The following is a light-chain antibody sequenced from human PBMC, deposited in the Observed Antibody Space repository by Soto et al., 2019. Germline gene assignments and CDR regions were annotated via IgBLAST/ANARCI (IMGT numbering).Light chain of an antibody. Sequence: IVLTQCASTLSLSPGERATLSCRASQGFSSHLGWYQRKPGQAPRLLIYDASNRATGIPARFSGSGSGTDFTLTISSLRSEDLAVYYCQQYNNWPRKFGQGNKV. CDR1: QGFSSH. CDR3: QQYNNWPRK. J-gene: IGKJ1*01. V-gene: IGKV3-11*01. CDR2: DAS.